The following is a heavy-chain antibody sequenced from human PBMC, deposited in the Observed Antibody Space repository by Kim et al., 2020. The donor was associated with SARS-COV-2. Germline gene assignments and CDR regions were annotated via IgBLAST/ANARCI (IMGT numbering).Heavy chain of an antibody. CDR2: TSGRGTSS. Sequence: GGSLRLSCAASGFGFSTYAMNWVRQAPGKGLQWVSGTSGRGTSSYYTDSVKGRFTISRDNSNNTVYLQMNSLRADNTAIYYCAKGSAGHGYYYFDYWGQG. V-gene: IGHV3-23*01. CDR1: GFGFSTYA. D-gene: IGHD5-12*01. J-gene: IGHJ4*02. CDR3: AKGSAGHGYYYFDY.